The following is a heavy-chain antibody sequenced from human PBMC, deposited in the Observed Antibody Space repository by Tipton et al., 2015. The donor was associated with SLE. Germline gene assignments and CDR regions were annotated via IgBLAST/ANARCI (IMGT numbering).Heavy chain of an antibody. V-gene: IGHV3-48*03. CDR3: TRDGAVPGNWVWIDP. CDR2: IYRGGNT. Sequence: SLRLSCTASGFTSGDYAMSWVRQAPGKGPEWVSIIYRGGNTYYADSVKGRFIISRDNAKSSLYLQMNSLRAEDTAVYYCTRDGAVPGNWVWIDPWGQGTLVTVSS. CDR1: GFTSGDYA. J-gene: IGHJ5*02. D-gene: IGHD6-19*01.